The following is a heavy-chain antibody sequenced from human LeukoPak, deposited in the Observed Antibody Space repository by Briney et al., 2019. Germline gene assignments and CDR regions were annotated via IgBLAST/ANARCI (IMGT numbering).Heavy chain of an antibody. D-gene: IGHD4-23*01. Sequence: GGSLRLSCAIFGFTVSNNYMSWVRQAPGKGLEWVSVIYSSGSTYYADSVKGRFTISRDNSKNTLYLQMNSLRAEDTAVYYCARGTTVVTLFDYWGQGTLVTVSS. CDR3: ARGTTVVTLFDY. V-gene: IGHV3-66*01. CDR2: IYSSGST. CDR1: GFTVSNNY. J-gene: IGHJ4*02.